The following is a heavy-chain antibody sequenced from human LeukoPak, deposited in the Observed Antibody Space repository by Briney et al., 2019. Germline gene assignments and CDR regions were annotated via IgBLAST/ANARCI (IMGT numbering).Heavy chain of an antibody. CDR3: VKGAEAFCDSKSDY. CDR2: ISSNGRTT. Sequence: GESLRLSCSASGFTFSSYAMHWVRQAPGKGLEYVSAISSNGRTTYYADSLKGRFTISRDNSKNTLYLQMSSLRAEDTAVYYCVKGAEAFCDSKSDYWGQGTLLTVSS. D-gene: IGHD3-22*01. J-gene: IGHJ4*02. V-gene: IGHV3-64*03. CDR1: GFTFSSYA.